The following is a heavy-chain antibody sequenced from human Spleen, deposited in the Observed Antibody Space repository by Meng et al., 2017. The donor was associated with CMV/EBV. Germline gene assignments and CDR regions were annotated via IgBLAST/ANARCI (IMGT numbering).Heavy chain of an antibody. J-gene: IGHJ4*02. D-gene: IGHD3-10*01. CDR2: IRSDGRNK. V-gene: IGHV3-30*02. CDR1: GFTFSSYT. CDR3: AKSYGSGKWYFDY. Sequence: GESLKISCAASGFTFSSYTTHWVRQAPGKGLEWVAFIRSDGRNKYYADSVKGRFTISRDNSKNTLYLQMNSLRAEDTAVYFCAKSYGSGKWYFDYWGQGALVTVSS.